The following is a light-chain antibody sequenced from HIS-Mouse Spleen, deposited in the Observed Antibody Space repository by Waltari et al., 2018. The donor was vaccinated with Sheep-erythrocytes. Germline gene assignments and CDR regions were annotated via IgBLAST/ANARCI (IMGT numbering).Light chain of an antibody. CDR2: DDS. Sequence: SYVLTQPPSVSVAPGPTARITCGGNNIGSKSVHWYQQKPGQAPVLVVYDDSDRPPGIPERFSGSNSGNTATLTISRVEAGDEADYYCQVWDSSSDHVVFGGGTKLTVL. CDR1: NIGSKS. V-gene: IGLV3-21*02. CDR3: QVWDSSSDHVV. J-gene: IGLJ2*01.